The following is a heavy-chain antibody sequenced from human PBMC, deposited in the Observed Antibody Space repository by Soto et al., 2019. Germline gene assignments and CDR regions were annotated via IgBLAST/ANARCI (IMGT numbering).Heavy chain of an antibody. CDR1: GGSISSGGYS. Sequence: QLQLQESGSGLVKPSQTLSLTCAVSGGSISSGGYSWSWIRQPPGKGLEWIGYIYHSGSTYYNPSLKSRVTRSVDRSKNQFTLKLSSVTAADTAVYYCARDQGDYGDYNGSFDLWGRGTLVTVSS. V-gene: IGHV4-30-2*01. CDR3: ARDQGDYGDYNGSFDL. J-gene: IGHJ2*01. CDR2: IYHSGST. D-gene: IGHD4-17*01.